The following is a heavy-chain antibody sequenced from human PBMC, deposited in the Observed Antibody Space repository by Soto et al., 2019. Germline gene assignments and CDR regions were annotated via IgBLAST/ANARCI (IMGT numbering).Heavy chain of an antibody. CDR1: GFTFSSYS. CDR3: ARVGENDYIWGSYRYASDTVDDFDI. V-gene: IGHV3-48*01. J-gene: IGHJ3*02. CDR2: ISSSSSTI. Sequence: GGSLRLSCAASGFTFSSYSMNWVRQAPGKGLEWVSYISSSSSTIYYADSVKGRFTISRDNAKNSLYLQMNSLRAEDTAVYYCARVGENDYIWGSYRYASDTVDDFDIWVQGTMVTVSS. D-gene: IGHD3-16*02.